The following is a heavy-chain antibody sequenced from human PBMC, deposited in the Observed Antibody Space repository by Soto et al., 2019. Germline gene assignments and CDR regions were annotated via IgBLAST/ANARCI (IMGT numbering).Heavy chain of an antibody. J-gene: IGHJ4*02. CDR1: GFTFTRYS. CDR3: ARESEDLTSNFDY. CDR2: ISSTTNYI. V-gene: IGHV3-21*06. Sequence: PGGSLRLSCAASGFTFTRYSMNWVRQAPGKGLEWVSSISSTTNYIYYGDSMKGRFTISRDNAKNSLYLEMNSLRAEDAAVYYCARESEDLTSNFDYWGQGTLVTVSS.